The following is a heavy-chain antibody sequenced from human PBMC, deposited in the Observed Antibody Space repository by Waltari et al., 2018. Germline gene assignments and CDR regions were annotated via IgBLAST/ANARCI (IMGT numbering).Heavy chain of an antibody. Sequence: QVQLVQSGAEVKKPGSSVKVSCWASGVSFTKYAFNWLRQAPGQGLEWVGGVIPCSQTTKYAQNFQGRVRIATGESATSAYLELSSWRSEDTAVYYCARGRHYLDSRGHQAMGNAFDIWGQGTTVTVSS. D-gene: IGHD3-22*01. CDR2: VIPCSQTT. CDR3: ARGRHYLDSRGHQAMGNAFDI. J-gene: IGHJ3*02. CDR1: GVSFTKYA. V-gene: IGHV1-69*05.